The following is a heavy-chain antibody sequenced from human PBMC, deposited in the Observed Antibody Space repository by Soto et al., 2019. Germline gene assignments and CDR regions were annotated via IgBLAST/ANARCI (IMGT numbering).Heavy chain of an antibody. J-gene: IGHJ6*02. CDR3: ARDQATVVTPRYYGMDV. CDR2: ISSSSSYT. Sequence: GGSLRLSCAASGFTFSDYYMSWIRQAPGKGLEWVSYISSSSSYTNYADSVKGRFTISRDNAKNSLYLQMNSLRAEDTAVYYCARDQATVVTPRYYGMDVWGQGTTVTVSS. V-gene: IGHV3-11*06. CDR1: GFTFSDYY. D-gene: IGHD4-17*01.